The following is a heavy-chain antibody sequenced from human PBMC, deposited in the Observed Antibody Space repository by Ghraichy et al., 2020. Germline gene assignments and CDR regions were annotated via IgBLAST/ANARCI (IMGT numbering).Heavy chain of an antibody. Sequence: ASVKVSCKVSGYTLTELSMHWVRQAPGKGLEWMGGFDPEDGETIYAQKFQGRVTMTEDTSTDTAYMELSSLRSEDTAVYYCATGWGPAAIWGYFDYWGQGTLVTVSS. CDR3: ATGWGPAAIWGYFDY. D-gene: IGHD2-2*02. CDR1: GYTLTELS. CDR2: FDPEDGET. J-gene: IGHJ4*02. V-gene: IGHV1-24*01.